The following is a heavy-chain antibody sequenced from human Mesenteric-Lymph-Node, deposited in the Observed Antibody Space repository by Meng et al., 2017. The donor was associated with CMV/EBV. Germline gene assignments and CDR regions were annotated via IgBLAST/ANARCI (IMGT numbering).Heavy chain of an antibody. Sequence: SVKVSCKASGGTFSSYAISWVRQAPGQGLEWMGGIIPIFGTANYAQKFQGRVTITTDESTSIAYMELSSLRSEDTAVYYCARDLEYSSSSGPGYWGQGTLVTVSS. CDR2: IIPIFGTA. CDR1: GGTFSSYA. J-gene: IGHJ4*02. V-gene: IGHV1-69*05. D-gene: IGHD6-6*01. CDR3: ARDLEYSSSSGPGY.